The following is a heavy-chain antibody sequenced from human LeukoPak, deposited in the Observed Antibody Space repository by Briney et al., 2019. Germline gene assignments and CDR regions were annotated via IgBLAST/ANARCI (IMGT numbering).Heavy chain of an antibody. CDR1: GGSISSSSYY. CDR3: ARDSYYYGSGSYYKGPHYFDY. D-gene: IGHD3-10*01. J-gene: IGHJ4*02. V-gene: IGHV4-39*07. Sequence: SETLSLTCTVSGGSISSSSYYWGWIRQPPGKGLEWIGSIYYSGSTYYNPSLKSRVTISVDTSKNQFSLRLSSVTAADTAVYYCARDSYYYGSGSYYKGPHYFDYWGQGTLVTVSS. CDR2: IYYSGST.